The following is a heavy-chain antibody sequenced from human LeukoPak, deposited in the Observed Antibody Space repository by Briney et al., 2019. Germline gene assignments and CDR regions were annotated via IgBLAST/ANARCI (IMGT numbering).Heavy chain of an antibody. CDR1: GGTFSSYA. D-gene: IGHD3-10*01. J-gene: IGHJ1*01. Sequence: GASVKVSCKASGGTFSSYAISWVRQAPGQGLEWMGGIIPIFGTANYAQKFQGRVTITADDSTSTAYMELSSLRSEDTAVYYCASPRMVRGVIITYAEYFQHWGQGTLVTVSS. CDR2: IIPIFGTA. CDR3: ASPRMVRGVIITYAEYFQH. V-gene: IGHV1-69*13.